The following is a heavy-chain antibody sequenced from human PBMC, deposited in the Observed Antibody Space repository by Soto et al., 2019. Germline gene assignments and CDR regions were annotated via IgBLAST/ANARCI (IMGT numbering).Heavy chain of an antibody. CDR3: ARDLNPAVIVVVPAALEPQNCQR. Sequence: PGGSLRVSCAASGFPFSSYSMNWVRQAPGKGLKKVSSISNSSSYIYYADSVKGRFTISRDNAKNSLYLQMNSLRAEDTAVYYCARDLNPAVIVVVPAALEPQNCQRWGQGT. D-gene: IGHD2-2*01. CDR1: GFPFSSYS. J-gene: IGHJ1*01. V-gene: IGHV3-21*01. CDR2: ISNSSSYI.